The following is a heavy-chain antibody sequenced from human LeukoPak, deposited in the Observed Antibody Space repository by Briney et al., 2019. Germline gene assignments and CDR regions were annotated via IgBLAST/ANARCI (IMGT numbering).Heavy chain of an antibody. CDR3: AKEIEYDYGDYVGSREHIEYYYYGMDV. V-gene: IGHV1-18*01. CDR1: GYTFTSYG. D-gene: IGHD4-17*01. J-gene: IGHJ6*02. Sequence: ASVKVSCKASGYTFTSYGISWVRQAPGQGLEWMGWISAYNGNTNYAQKLQGRVTMTTDTSTSTAYMELRSLRSDDTAVYYCAKEIEYDYGDYVGSREHIEYYYYGMDVWGQGTTVTVSS. CDR2: ISAYNGNT.